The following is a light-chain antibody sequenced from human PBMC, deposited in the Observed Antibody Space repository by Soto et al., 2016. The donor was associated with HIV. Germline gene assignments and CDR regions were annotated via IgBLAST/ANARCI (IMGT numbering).Light chain of an antibody. CDR2: GDS. V-gene: IGLV3-21*02. Sequence: SYELTQPPSVSVAPGETARISCGGDDIRSESVHWYQQKPGQAPVLVVSGDSDRPSGIPERFSASNSGNTATLTINRVEAGDEGDYYCQVWHIVSDHVVFGGGTKLTVL. CDR1: DIRSES. J-gene: IGLJ3*02. CDR3: QVWHIVSDHVV.